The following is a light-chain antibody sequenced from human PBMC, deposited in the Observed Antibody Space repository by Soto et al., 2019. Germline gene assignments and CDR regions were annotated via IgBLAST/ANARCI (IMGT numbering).Light chain of an antibody. CDR1: QSVSGY. CDR2: HTS. Sequence: TQSPSTLSASVGDTVTVTCRASQSVSGYLAWYQQKPGQAPRLLIYHTSNRATGIPDRFSGSGSGTDFTLTISRLEPEDFAVYWCQQYDSSPRTFGQGTKVDI. V-gene: IGKV3-20*01. CDR3: QQYDSSPRT. J-gene: IGKJ1*01.